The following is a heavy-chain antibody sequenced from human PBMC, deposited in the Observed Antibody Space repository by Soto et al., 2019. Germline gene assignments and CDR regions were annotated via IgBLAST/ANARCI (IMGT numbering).Heavy chain of an antibody. CDR3: ARVAARGYYYYGMDV. D-gene: IGHD6-6*01. CDR1: GYTFTGYY. V-gene: IGHV1-2*04. CDR2: INPNSGGT. Sequence: ASVKVSCKASGYTFTGYYMHWVRQVPGQGLEWMGWINPNSGGTNYAQKFQGWVTMTRDTSISTAYMELSRLRSDDTAVYYCARVAARGYYYYGMDVWGQGTTVTVSS. J-gene: IGHJ6*02.